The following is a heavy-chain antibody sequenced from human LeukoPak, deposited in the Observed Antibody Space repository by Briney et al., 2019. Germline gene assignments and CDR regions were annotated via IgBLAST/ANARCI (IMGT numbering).Heavy chain of an antibody. CDR3: ARDGGSRSHCSSTSCYSFDY. J-gene: IGHJ4*02. CDR2: IHHSGST. D-gene: IGHD2-2*01. V-gene: IGHV4-38-2*02. Sequence: PSETLSLTCTVSGYSISSAYYWGWIRQPPGKGLEWIGSIHHSGSTYYNPSLKSRVTISVDTSKNQFSLNLSSVTAADTAVYYCARDGGSRSHCSSTSCYSFDYWGQGTLVTVSS. CDR1: GYSISSAYY.